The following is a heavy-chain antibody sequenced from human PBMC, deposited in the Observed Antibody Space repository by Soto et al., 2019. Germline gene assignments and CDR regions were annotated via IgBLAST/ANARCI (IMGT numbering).Heavy chain of an antibody. CDR2: ISAYNGNT. CDR1: GYTFTSYG. J-gene: IGHJ5*02. Sequence: ASVKVSCKASGYTFTSYGIIWVRQAPGQGLEWMGWISAYNGNTKYAQKFQGRVTMTTDTSTSTAYMELRSLRSDDTAVYYCAYDIFTGSEFGNWFDPWGQGTLVTVSS. CDR3: AYDIFTGSEFGNWFDP. D-gene: IGHD3-9*01. V-gene: IGHV1-18*01.